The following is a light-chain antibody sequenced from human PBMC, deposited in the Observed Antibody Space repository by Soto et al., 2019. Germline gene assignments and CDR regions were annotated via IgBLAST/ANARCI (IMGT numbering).Light chain of an antibody. Sequence: QSVLTQPASVSGSPGQSITISCTGTSSDVGGYNYVSWYQQHPGKAPKLMIYEVSNRPSGVSNRFSGSKSGSTASLTISGLQADYEADYYCRSYTSSNSYVFGTGTKV. CDR1: SSDVGGYNY. CDR3: RSYTSSNSYV. CDR2: EVS. J-gene: IGLJ1*01. V-gene: IGLV2-14*01.